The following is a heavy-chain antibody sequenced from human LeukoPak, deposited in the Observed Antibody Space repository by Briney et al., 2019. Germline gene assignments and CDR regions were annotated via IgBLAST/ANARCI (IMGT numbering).Heavy chain of an antibody. D-gene: IGHD1-7*01. CDR2: IYTGGNT. V-gene: IGHV3-53*01. CDR1: GFTVDSNY. CDR3: ARDKWSGTMSSLFDP. J-gene: IGHJ5*02. Sequence: PGGSLRLSCAASGFTVDSNYLSWVRQAPGKGLEWVSTIYTGGNTYYAASVKGRFTISRDFSKNTVFLHMNSLRADDAAVYYCARDKWSGTMSSLFDPWGQGTLVTVSS.